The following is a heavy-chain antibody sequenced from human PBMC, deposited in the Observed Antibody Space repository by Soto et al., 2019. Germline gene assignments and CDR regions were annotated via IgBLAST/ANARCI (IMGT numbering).Heavy chain of an antibody. J-gene: IGHJ4*02. D-gene: IGHD6-19*01. Sequence: QITLKESGPTLVKPTQTLTLTCTFSGFSLSTSGVGVGWIRQPPGKALEWLALIYWDDDKRYSPSLKSRLTITKDTSKNQVVLTMTNMDPVDTPTYYCAHATGYSSGWYPGYWGQGTLVTVSS. CDR1: GFSLSTSGVG. V-gene: IGHV2-5*02. CDR2: IYWDDDK. CDR3: AHATGYSSGWYPGY.